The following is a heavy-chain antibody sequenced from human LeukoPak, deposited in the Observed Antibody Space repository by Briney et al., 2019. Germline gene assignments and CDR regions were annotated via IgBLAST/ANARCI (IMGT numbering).Heavy chain of an antibody. Sequence: GASVKVSCKASGYTFTSYGISWVRQAPGQGLEWMGWISAYNGNTNYAQKLQGRVTMTTDTSTSTAYMELRSLRSDDTAVYYCARDLSSGWYEGYYAFDIWGQGTVVTVSS. CDR3: ARDLSSGWYEGYYAFDI. D-gene: IGHD6-19*01. J-gene: IGHJ3*02. V-gene: IGHV1-18*01. CDR2: ISAYNGNT. CDR1: GYTFTSYG.